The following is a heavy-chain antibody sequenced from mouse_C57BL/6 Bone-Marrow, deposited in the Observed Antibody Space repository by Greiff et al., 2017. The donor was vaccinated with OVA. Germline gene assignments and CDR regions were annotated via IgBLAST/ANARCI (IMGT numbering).Heavy chain of an antibody. CDR3: ARDGYDWFAY. Sequence: QVQLQQPGAELVMPGASVKLSCKASGYTFTSYWMHWVKQRPGQGLEWIGEIDPSDSYTNYNQKFKGKSKLTVDKSSSTAYMQLSSLTSEDSAVYYCARDGYDWFAYWGQGTLVTVSA. CDR2: IDPSDSYT. D-gene: IGHD2-2*01. CDR1: GYTFTSYW. J-gene: IGHJ3*01. V-gene: IGHV1-69*01.